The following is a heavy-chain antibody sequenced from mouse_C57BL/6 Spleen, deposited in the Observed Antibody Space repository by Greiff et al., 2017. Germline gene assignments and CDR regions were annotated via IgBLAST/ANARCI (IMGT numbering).Heavy chain of an antibody. CDR1: GYSITSGYY. CDR2: ISYDGSN. CDR3: ARGSIYDGYYGGFAY. J-gene: IGHJ3*01. D-gene: IGHD2-3*01. Sequence: EVKLVESGPGLVQPSQSLSLTCSVTGYSITSGYYWNWIRQFPGNKLEWMGYISYDGSNNYNPSLKNRISITRDTSKNQFFLKLNAVTTEDTATYYGARGSIYDGYYGGFAYGGQGTLGTVSA. V-gene: IGHV3-6*01.